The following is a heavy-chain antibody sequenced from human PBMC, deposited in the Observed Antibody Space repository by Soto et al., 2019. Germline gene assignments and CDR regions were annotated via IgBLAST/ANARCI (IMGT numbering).Heavy chain of an antibody. Sequence: GGSLRLSCAASGFTFSSYAMSWVRQAPGKGLEWVSAISGSGGSTYYADSVKGRFTISRDNSKNTLYLQMNSLRAEDTAVYYCAKDLPLGDYYDSSGYYNDPPGYWGQGTLVTVS. CDR2: ISGSGGST. CDR3: AKDLPLGDYYDSSGYYNDPPGY. D-gene: IGHD3-22*01. J-gene: IGHJ4*02. CDR1: GFTFSSYA. V-gene: IGHV3-23*01.